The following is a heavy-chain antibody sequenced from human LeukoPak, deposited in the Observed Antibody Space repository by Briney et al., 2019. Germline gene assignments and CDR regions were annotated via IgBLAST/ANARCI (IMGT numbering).Heavy chain of an antibody. D-gene: IGHD6-13*01. CDR2: INSDGSST. J-gene: IGHJ4*02. V-gene: IGHV3-74*01. CDR3: AKEPYSSSWYHLIDY. Sequence: GGSLRLSCAASGFTFSSYWMHWVRQAPGKGLVWVSRINSDGSSTSYADSVKGRFTISRDNSKNTLYLQMNSLRAEDTAVYYCAKEPYSSSWYHLIDYWGQGTLVTVSS. CDR1: GFTFSSYW.